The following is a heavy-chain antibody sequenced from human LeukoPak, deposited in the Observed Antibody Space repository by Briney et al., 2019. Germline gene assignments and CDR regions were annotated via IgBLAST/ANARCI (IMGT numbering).Heavy chain of an antibody. J-gene: IGHJ4*02. V-gene: IGHV4-38-2*02. CDR1: GYSITSGYY. Sequence: SETLSLTCTVSGYSITSGYYWGWIRQPPGKGLEWIGTIYHSGSTYYNPSLKSRVTISVDTSKNQFSLKLSSVTAADTALCYCSRASSTSYYDYWGQGSLVTVSS. CDR3: SRASSTSYYDY. D-gene: IGHD6-19*01. CDR2: IYHSGST.